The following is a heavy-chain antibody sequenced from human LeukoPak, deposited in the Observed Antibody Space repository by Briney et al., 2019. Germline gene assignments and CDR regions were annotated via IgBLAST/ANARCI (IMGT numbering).Heavy chain of an antibody. Sequence: PSETLSLTCTVSGGSMSSYYWSWIRQPPGKGLEWIGYIYYSGSTKYNPSLKSRVPISVDTSKNQFSLKLSSVTAADTAVYYCARGARAGYNLEPFDYWGQGTLVTVSS. CDR2: IYYSGST. J-gene: IGHJ4*02. CDR3: ARGARAGYNLEPFDY. CDR1: GGSMSSYY. D-gene: IGHD5-24*01. V-gene: IGHV4-59*08.